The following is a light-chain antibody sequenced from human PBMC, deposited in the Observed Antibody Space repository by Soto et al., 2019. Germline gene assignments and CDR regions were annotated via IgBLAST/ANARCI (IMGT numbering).Light chain of an antibody. Sequence: QSVLTQLPSVSAAPGQKVTISCSGSSSNIGNNYVSWYQQLPGTAPKLLIYDNNKRPSGIPDRFSGSKSGTSATLGITGLQTGDEADYYCGTWDSSLSAGWVFGGGTKLTVL. CDR1: SSNIGNNY. CDR2: DNN. J-gene: IGLJ3*02. CDR3: GTWDSSLSAGWV. V-gene: IGLV1-51*01.